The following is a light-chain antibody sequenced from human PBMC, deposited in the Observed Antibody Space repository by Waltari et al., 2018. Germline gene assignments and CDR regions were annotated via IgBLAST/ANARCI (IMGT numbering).Light chain of an antibody. V-gene: IGKV4-1*01. Sequence: DIVMTQSPDSLAVSLGERATINCKSSQSLLSRSNNKNYLAWYRQKPGQPPKLLIYWASTRESGVPDRFSGSGSGADFTLTISSLQAEDGAVYYCQQYYSLPLTFGGGTKVEI. J-gene: IGKJ4*01. CDR2: WAS. CDR3: QQYYSLPLT. CDR1: QSLLSRSNNKNY.